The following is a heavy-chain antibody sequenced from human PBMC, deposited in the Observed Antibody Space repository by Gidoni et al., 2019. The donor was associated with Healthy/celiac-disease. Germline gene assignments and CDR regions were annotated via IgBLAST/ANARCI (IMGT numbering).Heavy chain of an antibody. D-gene: IGHD3-22*01. V-gene: IGHV4-34*01. CDR1: GGSFRGYY. Sequence: QVQLQQWGAGLLKPSDTLSLTCAVYGGSFRGYYWSWIRQPPGKGLEWIGEINHSGSTNYNPSLKNRVTISVDTSKNQFSLKLSSVTAADTAVYYCARGSSGYYYVAYFQHWGQGTLVTVSS. CDR3: ARGSSGYYYVAYFQH. CDR2: INHSGST. J-gene: IGHJ1*01.